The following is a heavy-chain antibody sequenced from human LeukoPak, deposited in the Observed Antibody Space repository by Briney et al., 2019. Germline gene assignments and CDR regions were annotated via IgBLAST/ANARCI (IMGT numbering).Heavy chain of an antibody. Sequence: SETLSLTCTVSGGSISSGDYYWSWIRQPPRKGLEWIGYIYYSGSTYYNPSLKSRVTISVDTSKNQFSLKLSSVTAADTAVYYCARNLLYYYGSGIYFDYWGLGTLVTVSS. CDR2: IYYSGST. V-gene: IGHV4-30-4*01. D-gene: IGHD3-10*01. J-gene: IGHJ4*02. CDR1: GGSISSGDYY. CDR3: ARNLLYYYGSGIYFDY.